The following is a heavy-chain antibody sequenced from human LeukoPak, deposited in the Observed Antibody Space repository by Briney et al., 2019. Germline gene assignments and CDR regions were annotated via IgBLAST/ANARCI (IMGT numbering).Heavy chain of an antibody. D-gene: IGHD6-6*01. CDR1: GYTFTAYN. CDR2: INPNSGDT. J-gene: IGHJ4*02. Sequence: ASVKVSCKTCGYTFTAYNIHWVRQAPGQGLEWMGCINPNSGDTNYAQRFQGRVTMTRDTSISTAYMELNRLRSDDTAVYYCARGSFELGRFEYWGQGTLVTVSS. V-gene: IGHV1-2*02. CDR3: ARGSFELGRFEY.